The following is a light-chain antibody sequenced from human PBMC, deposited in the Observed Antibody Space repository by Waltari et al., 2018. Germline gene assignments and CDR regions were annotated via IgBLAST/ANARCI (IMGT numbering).Light chain of an antibody. Sequence: QSALTQPASVSGSPGQSITISCTGTSSDVGSYNLVSWYQQHPGKAPKLMIYEVSKRPSGVSNRSSGSKSGNTASLTISGLQAEDEADYYCCSYAGSSTLVFGGGTKLTVL. CDR3: CSYAGSSTLV. J-gene: IGLJ2*01. V-gene: IGLV2-23*02. CDR2: EVS. CDR1: SSDVGSYNL.